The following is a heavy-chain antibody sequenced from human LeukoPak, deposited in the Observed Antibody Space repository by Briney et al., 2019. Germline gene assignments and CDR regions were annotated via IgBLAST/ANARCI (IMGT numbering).Heavy chain of an antibody. CDR2: INHSGST. D-gene: IGHD6-13*01. Sequence: SETLSLTCAVYGGSFSGYYWSWIRQPPGKGLEWIGEINHSGSTNYNPSLKSRVTISVDTSKNQFSLKLSSVTAADTAVYYCARGRLVAAGTSDYWGQGTLVTVSS. CDR3: ARGRLVAAGTSDY. CDR1: GGSFSGYY. V-gene: IGHV4-34*01. J-gene: IGHJ4*02.